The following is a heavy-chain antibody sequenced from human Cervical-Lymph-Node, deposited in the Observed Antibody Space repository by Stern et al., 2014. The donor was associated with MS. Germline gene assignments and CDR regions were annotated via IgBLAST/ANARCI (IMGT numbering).Heavy chain of an antibody. J-gene: IGHJ4*02. V-gene: IGHV4-4*02. CDR3: ARAGSDFDS. CDR2: ISHSGNT. Sequence: QVQLQESGPGLVKPSGTLSLTCAVSGGSISTNNWWTWVRQSPEKGLEWIGEISHSGNTNYNSSVKSRVTISLDKSKNQFSLELSSVTAADTAVYYCARAGSDFDSWGQGTLVTVSS. CDR1: GGSISTNNW. D-gene: IGHD1-26*01.